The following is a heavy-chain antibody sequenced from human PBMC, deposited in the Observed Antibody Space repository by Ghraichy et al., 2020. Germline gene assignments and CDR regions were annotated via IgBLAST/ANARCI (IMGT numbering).Heavy chain of an antibody. CDR2: IYYSGST. J-gene: IGHJ6*03. D-gene: IGHD3-22*01. CDR3: ARGYYYDTSGYHMDV. Sequence: SETLSLTCAVSGGSIYSGGSSWSWIRQPPGKGLEWIGYIYYSGSTYYNPSLKSRLTISVDTSRYEFSLMLSSVTAADTAVYYCARGYYYDTSGYHMDVWGKGTTVIVSS. V-gene: IGHV4-30-4*07. CDR1: GGSIYSGGSS.